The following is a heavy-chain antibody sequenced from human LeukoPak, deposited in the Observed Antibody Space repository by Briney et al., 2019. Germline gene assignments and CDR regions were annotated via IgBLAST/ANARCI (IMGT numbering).Heavy chain of an antibody. CDR2: IYYSGST. Sequence: SETLSLTCTVSGGSISSSSYYWGWIRQPPGKGLEWIGSIYYSGSTYYNPSLKSRVTISVDTSKNQFSLKLSSVTAADTAVYYCARRSGYSYGFYFDYWGQGTLVTVSS. CDR3: ARRSGYSYGFYFDY. V-gene: IGHV4-39*01. CDR1: GGSISSSSYY. J-gene: IGHJ4*02. D-gene: IGHD5-18*01.